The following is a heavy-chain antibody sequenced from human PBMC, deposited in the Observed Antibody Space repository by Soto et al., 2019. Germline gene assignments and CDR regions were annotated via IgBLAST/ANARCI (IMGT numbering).Heavy chain of an antibody. CDR3: ARAGGLVPLYRYFDL. Sequence: PSETLSLTCAVYGGSFSGYYWSWIRQPPGKGLEWIGEINHSGSTNYNPSLKSRVTISVDTSKNQFSPKLSSVTAADTAVYYCARAGGLVPLYRYFDLWGRGTLVTVSS. J-gene: IGHJ2*01. V-gene: IGHV4-34*01. D-gene: IGHD6-19*01. CDR2: INHSGST. CDR1: GGSFSGYY.